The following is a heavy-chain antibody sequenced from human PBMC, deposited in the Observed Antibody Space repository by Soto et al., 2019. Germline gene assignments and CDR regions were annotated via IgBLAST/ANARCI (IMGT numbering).Heavy chain of an antibody. J-gene: IGHJ3*02. CDR2: IYSGGNT. D-gene: IGHD5-12*01. V-gene: IGHV3-66*01. Sequence: PGGSLRLSCVVSGFNVSNNYMSWVRQAPGKGMEWVSVIYSGGNTYNADTVKGRITVSRDKSKNKKHLQMNGLRADDTALFYCAWFWVEYSGYDYSDAFDIWGQGTMVTVSS. CDR3: AWFWVEYSGYDYSDAFDI. CDR1: GFNVSNNY.